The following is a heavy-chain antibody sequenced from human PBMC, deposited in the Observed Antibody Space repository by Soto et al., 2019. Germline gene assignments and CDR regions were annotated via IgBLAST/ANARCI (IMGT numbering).Heavy chain of an antibody. CDR2: IYHSGST. J-gene: IGHJ5*02. CDR1: GGSISSSNW. V-gene: IGHV4-4*02. CDR3: AAFMYYYDSSGLNWFDP. D-gene: IGHD3-22*01. Sequence: PSETLSLTCAVSGGSISSSNWWSWVRQPPGKGLEWIGEIYHSGSTNYNPSLKSRVTISVDKSKNQFSLKLSSVTAADTAVYYCAAFMYYYDSSGLNWFDPWGQGTLVPVSS.